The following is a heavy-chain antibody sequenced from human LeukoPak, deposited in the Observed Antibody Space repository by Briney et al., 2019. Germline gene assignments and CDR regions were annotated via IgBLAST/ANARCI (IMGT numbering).Heavy chain of an antibody. Sequence: ASGPALVKPTQTLTLTCTFSGFSLSTSGMCVSWIRQPPGKALEWLARIDWDDDKYYSTSLKTRLTISKDTSKNQVVLTMTNMDPMDTATYYCARINMITFGGVIIDYWGQGTLVTVSS. CDR3: ARINMITFGGVIIDY. V-gene: IGHV2-70*11. D-gene: IGHD3-16*02. CDR1: GFSLSTSGMC. CDR2: IDWDDDK. J-gene: IGHJ4*02.